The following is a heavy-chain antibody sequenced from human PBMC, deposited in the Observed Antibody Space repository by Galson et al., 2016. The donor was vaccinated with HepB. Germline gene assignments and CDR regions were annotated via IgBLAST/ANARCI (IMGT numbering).Heavy chain of an antibody. CDR2: IWYDGVNK. CDR3: AREWQWLDGIDY. D-gene: IGHD6-19*01. J-gene: IGHJ4*02. CDR1: GFSFSSHG. V-gene: IGHV3-33*01. Sequence: SLRLSCAASGFSFSSHGMNWVRRAPGKGLEWVAIIWYDGVNKNYAESVKGRFTISRDNSKNTVYLQMNSLRAEDTAVYYCAREWQWLDGIDYWGQGTLVTVSA.